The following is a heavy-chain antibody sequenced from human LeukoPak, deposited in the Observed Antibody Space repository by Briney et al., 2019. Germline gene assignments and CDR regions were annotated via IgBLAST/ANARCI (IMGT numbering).Heavy chain of an antibody. D-gene: IGHD3-16*01. Sequence: SETLSLTCTVSGGSINNDFWSWIRQPAGKGLEWIGRIYSGGTTNYNPSLKSRVTMSVDTSKNQFSLKLSSVTAADTAVYYCARNVRGGSTYLDYWGQGTLVTVSS. CDR1: GGSINNDF. CDR3: ARNVRGGSTYLDY. CDR2: IYSGGTT. V-gene: IGHV4-4*07. J-gene: IGHJ4*02.